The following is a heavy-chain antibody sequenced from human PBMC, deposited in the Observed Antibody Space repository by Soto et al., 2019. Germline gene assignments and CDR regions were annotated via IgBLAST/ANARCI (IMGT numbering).Heavy chain of an antibody. Sequence: SVKVSCKASGGSFSSFGISWVRQAPGQGLEWMGGIIPVFGRPNYAQRFRDRLTITADESTNTVYLELIDLRSEDTAVYYCAREGSGYNLWGQGTQVTVSS. J-gene: IGHJ1*01. V-gene: IGHV1-69*13. D-gene: IGHD5-12*01. CDR2: IIPVFGRP. CDR3: AREGSGYNL. CDR1: GGSFSSFG.